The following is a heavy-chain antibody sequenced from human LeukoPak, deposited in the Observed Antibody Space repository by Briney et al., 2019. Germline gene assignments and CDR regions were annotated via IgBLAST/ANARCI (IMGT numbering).Heavy chain of an antibody. CDR3: ARGSVYGSGRWNWFDP. J-gene: IGHJ5*02. D-gene: IGHD3-10*01. V-gene: IGHV4-34*01. CDR2: INHSGST. Sequence: SETLSLTCAVYGGSFSGYYWSWIRQPPGKGLEWIGEINHSGSTNYNPSLKSRVPISVDTSKNQFSLKLSSVTAADTAVYYCARGSVYGSGRWNWFDPWGQGTLVTVSS. CDR1: GGSFSGYY.